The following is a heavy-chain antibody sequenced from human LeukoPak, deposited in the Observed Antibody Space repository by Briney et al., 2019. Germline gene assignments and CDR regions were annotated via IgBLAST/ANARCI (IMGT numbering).Heavy chain of an antibody. J-gene: IGHJ5*02. CDR3: ARIPGITMVRGVIYGFLS. V-gene: IGHV4-38-2*02. CDR1: GYSISSGYY. D-gene: IGHD3-10*01. CDR2: IYHSGST. Sequence: SENLSLTCIVSGYSISSGYYWGWIRQPPGKGLEWIGNIYHSGSTYYNPSLKSRVSISVDTSKNQFSLKLSSVTAADTAVYYCARIPGITMVRGVIYGFLSWGQGTLVTVSS.